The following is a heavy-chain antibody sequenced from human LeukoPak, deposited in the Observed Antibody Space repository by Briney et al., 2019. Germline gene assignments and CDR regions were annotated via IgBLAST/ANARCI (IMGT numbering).Heavy chain of an antibody. CDR2: IYYSGTT. CDR1: AGSISSYY. Sequence: SETLSLTCTVSAGSISSYYWSWIRQPPGKGLEWIGYIYYSGTTNYNPSLKSRVTISVDTSKNQFSLELSSVTAADTAVYYCARFGYVNNWFDPWGQGTLVTVSS. J-gene: IGHJ5*02. D-gene: IGHD5-12*01. CDR3: ARFGYVNNWFDP. V-gene: IGHV4-59*08.